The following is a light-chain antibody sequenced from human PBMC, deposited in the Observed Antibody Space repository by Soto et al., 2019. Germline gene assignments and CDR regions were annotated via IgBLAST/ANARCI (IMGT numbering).Light chain of an antibody. V-gene: IGKV3-20*01. CDR2: GAS. CDR1: QSVSSSS. Sequence: EIALTQSPGTLSLSPGERATLSGLASQSVSSSSLAWYQQMPGQAPRLLIYGASDRATGIPDRFSGSGSGTDFTLTISRLEPVDFAVYYCHHNGNSMWTFGQGTKVEIK. J-gene: IGKJ1*01. CDR3: HHNGNSMWT.